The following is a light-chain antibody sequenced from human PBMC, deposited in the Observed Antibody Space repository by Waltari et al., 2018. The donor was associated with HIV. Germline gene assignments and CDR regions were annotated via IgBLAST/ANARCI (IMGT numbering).Light chain of an antibody. V-gene: IGLV1-47*01. CDR1: NSNIGINY. CDR2: WDN. Sequence: QSVLTQPPSASGTPGQRVTIYCSGSNSNIGINYVYWYQQLPGTAPKLLIYWDNQLPSGVPGRFSGSNSGTSSSLAISGLRSEDEADYYCAAWDDSLSGRVFGGGTNLTVL. CDR3: AAWDDSLSGRV. J-gene: IGLJ3*02.